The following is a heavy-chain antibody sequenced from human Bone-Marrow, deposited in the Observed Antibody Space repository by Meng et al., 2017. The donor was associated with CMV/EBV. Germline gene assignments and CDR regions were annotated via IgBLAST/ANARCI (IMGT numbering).Heavy chain of an antibody. V-gene: IGHV4-34*01. CDR3: ARGRKVDF. CDR2: INYDGST. Sequence: SETLSLTCAVYCGSFNGYYWSWIRQPPGKGLEWIGEINYDGSTNYSPSLKSRVTISIDPSKNQFSLKLSSVTAADTAVYYCARGRKVDFWGHGTLVTVSS. J-gene: IGHJ4*01. CDR1: CGSFNGYY.